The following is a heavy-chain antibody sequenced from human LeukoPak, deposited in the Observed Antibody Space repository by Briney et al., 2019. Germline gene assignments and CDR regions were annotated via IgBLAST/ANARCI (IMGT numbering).Heavy chain of an antibody. CDR2: IYSSGST. CDR1: GGSISSSSYY. V-gene: IGHV4-39*01. J-gene: IGHJ2*01. CDR3: ARAVWDSYWYFDL. Sequence: PSETLSLTCTVSGGSISSSSYYWGWIRQPPGKGLEWIGTIYSSGSTYYNPSLKSRVTISVDTSKNQFSLKLSSVTAADTAVYYCARAVWDSYWYFDLWGRGTLVTVSS. D-gene: IGHD1-26*01.